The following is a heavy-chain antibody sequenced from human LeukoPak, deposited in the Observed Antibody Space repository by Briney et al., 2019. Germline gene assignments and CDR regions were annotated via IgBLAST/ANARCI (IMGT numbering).Heavy chain of an antibody. D-gene: IGHD6-13*01. J-gene: IGHJ6*02. V-gene: IGHV1-46*01. Sequence: ASVKVSCKASGYTFTSYYMHWVRQAPGQGLEWMGIINPSGGSTSYAQKFQGRVTMTRDTSASTAYMELSSLRSEDTAVYYCARERKPTGAAGMKYYYYGMDVWGQGTTVTVSS. CDR3: ARERKPTGAAGMKYYYYGMDV. CDR2: INPSGGST. CDR1: GYTFTSYY.